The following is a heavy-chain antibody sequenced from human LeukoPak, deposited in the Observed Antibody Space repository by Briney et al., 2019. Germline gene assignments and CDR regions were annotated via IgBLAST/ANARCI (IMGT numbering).Heavy chain of an antibody. J-gene: IGHJ4*02. CDR1: GFSFNIAA. Sequence: GGSLRLSCAASGFSFNIAAMTWVRQVPGKGLVWVSRINSDGSNTRYADSVKGRFTISRDNAKNTLYLQMNSLRAEDTAVYYCARDLELVYYDSSGYDYWGQGTLVIVSS. CDR3: ARDLELVYYDSSGYDY. CDR2: INSDGSNT. D-gene: IGHD3-22*01. V-gene: IGHV3-74*01.